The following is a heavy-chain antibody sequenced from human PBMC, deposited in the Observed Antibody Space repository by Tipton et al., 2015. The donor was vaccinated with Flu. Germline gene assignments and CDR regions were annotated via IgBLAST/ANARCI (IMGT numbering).Heavy chain of an antibody. D-gene: IGHD6-6*01. CDR2: ISDGGGVR. V-gene: IGHV3-23*01. CDR1: GFTFRKYA. Sequence: GSLRLSCAASGFTFRKYAMAWVRQAPGKRLAWVSGISDGGGVRYVAESVQGRFSISRDNVKNMLCMQMNSLRADDTAVYYCAEDRSARQEVGLDYWGHGTLVIVSS. CDR3: AEDRSARQEVGLDY. J-gene: IGHJ4*01.